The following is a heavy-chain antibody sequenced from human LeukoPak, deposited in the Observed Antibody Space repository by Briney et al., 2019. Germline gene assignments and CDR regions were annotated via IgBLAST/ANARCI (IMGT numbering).Heavy chain of an antibody. V-gene: IGHV3-48*01. Sequence: GGSLRLSCAASGFTFSSYSMNWVRQAPGKGLEWVSYISSSSSTIYYADSVKGRFTISRDNAKNSLYLQMNSLRAEDTAVCYCARGYGSGSFFVDGGQGTLVTVSA. CDR2: ISSSSSTI. D-gene: IGHD3-10*01. CDR3: ARGYGSGSFFVD. J-gene: IGHJ4*02. CDR1: GFTFSSYS.